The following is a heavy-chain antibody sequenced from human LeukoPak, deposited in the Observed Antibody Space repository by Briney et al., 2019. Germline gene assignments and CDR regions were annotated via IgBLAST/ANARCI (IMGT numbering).Heavy chain of an antibody. V-gene: IGHV3-53*01. Sequence: PGGSLRLSCAASGFTVSSNYMSWVRQAPGKGLEWVSVIYSGGSTYYADSVKGRFTISRDNSKNTLYLQMNSLRAEDTAVYYCARAAREWELLREPGYWGQGTLVTVSS. CDR1: GFTVSSNY. D-gene: IGHD1-26*01. CDR2: IYSGGST. J-gene: IGHJ4*02. CDR3: ARAAREWELLREPGY.